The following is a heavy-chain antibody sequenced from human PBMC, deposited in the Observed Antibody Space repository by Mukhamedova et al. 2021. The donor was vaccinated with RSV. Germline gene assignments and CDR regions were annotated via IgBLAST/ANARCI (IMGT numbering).Heavy chain of an antibody. J-gene: IGHJ1*01. CDR2: ISYDGSNK. CDR3: ARITIARGGPYEYFQH. Sequence: GKGLEWVAVISYDGSNKYYVDSVKGRLTISRDNSKNTLHLQMNSLRAEDTAVYYCARITIARGGPYEYFQHWGQGTLVTVPT. D-gene: IGHD3-16*01. V-gene: IGHV3-30-3*01.